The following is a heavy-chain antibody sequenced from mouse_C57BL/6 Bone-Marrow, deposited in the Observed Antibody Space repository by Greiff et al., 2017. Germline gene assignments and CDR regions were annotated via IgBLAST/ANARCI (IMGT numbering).Heavy chain of an antibody. J-gene: IGHJ4*01. CDR1: GFNIKDDY. Sequence: EVQLQQSGAELVRPGASVKLSCTASGFNIKDDYMHWVKQRPEQGLEWIGWIDPENGDTEYASKFQGKATITADTSSNTAYLQLSSLTSEDTAVYYCTTEGNSFYAMDYWGQGTSVTVSS. V-gene: IGHV14-4*01. CDR3: TTEGNSFYAMDY. D-gene: IGHD2-1*01. CDR2: IDPENGDT.